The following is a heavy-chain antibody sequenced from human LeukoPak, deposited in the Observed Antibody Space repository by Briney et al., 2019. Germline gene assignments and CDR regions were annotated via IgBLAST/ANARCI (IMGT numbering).Heavy chain of an antibody. J-gene: IGHJ6*03. CDR1: GYTFTSYG. D-gene: IGHD3-16*01. CDR3: ARPLGGYYSYMDV. CDR2: IRAYNGST. V-gene: IGHV1-18*01. Sequence: GASVKVSCTASGYTFTSYGISWVRQAHGQGLEWMGWIRAYNGSTNYEPKPQGRVTMTSDTSTSTAYMELRSLRSDDTAVYYCARPLGGYYSYMDVWGKGTTVTVSS.